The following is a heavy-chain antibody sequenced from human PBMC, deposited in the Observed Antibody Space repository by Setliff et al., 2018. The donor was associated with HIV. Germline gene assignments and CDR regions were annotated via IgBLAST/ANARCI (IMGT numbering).Heavy chain of an antibody. CDR1: GDSISGYY. CDR3: ARDQKGYSYGYFDS. D-gene: IGHD5-18*01. V-gene: IGHV4-4*07. Sequence: SETLSLTCTSSGDSISGYYWSWIRQPAEKGLEWLGRMHTSGNTNYNPSLKSRVTMPVDTSKNQFSLRLSSVTAADTAVYYCARDQKGYSYGYFDSWGQGTLVTVSS. CDR2: MHTSGNT. J-gene: IGHJ4*02.